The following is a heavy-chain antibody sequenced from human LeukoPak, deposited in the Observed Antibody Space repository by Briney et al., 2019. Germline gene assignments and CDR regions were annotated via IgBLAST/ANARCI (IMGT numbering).Heavy chain of an antibody. D-gene: IGHD6-13*01. V-gene: IGHV4-31*03. CDR3: ARGPRWSGGN. CDR1: AGSISTSGFY. Sequence: SQTLSLTCTVSAGSISTSGFYWSWYRQPPGKGLEWIGYIYHNGNTQYNPSLKSRLIISVGTSKNQFSLKLNSVTAADTAVYYCARGPRWSGGNWGQGILVVVSS. CDR2: IYHNGNT. J-gene: IGHJ4*02.